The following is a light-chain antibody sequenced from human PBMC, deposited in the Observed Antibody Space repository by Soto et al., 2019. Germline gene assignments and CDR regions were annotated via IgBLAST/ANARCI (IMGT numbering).Light chain of an antibody. CDR2: EVS. J-gene: IGLJ2*01. V-gene: IGLV2-14*01. CDR3: RSYTSSSTLV. CDR1: SSDVGGYNY. Sequence: QSALTQPASVSGSPGQSITISCTGTSSDVGGYNYVSWYQQHPGKAPKLMIYEVSNRPSGVSNRFSGSKSGNTASLTISGLQAEDEADYYCRSYTSSSTLVFGEGTKLTVL.